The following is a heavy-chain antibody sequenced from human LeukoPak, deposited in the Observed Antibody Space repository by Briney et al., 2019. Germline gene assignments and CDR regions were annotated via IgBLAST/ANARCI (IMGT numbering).Heavy chain of an antibody. Sequence: PGGSLRLSCAASGFTFSSYEMNWVRQAPGKGLEWVSYISSSGSTIYYADSVKGRFTISRDNAKNSLYLQMNSLRAEDTALYYCAKDISTMVRGANNWFDPWGQGTLVTVSS. CDR3: AKDISTMVRGANNWFDP. D-gene: IGHD3-10*01. CDR1: GFTFSSYE. J-gene: IGHJ5*02. V-gene: IGHV3-48*03. CDR2: ISSSGSTI.